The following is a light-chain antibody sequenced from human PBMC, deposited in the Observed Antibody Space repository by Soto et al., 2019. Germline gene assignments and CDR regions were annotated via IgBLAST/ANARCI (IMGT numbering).Light chain of an antibody. CDR3: QQHDNWPLT. CDR1: QSVGSN. J-gene: IGKJ4*01. Sequence: EIVLTQSPATLSVSPGERATLSCWASQSVGSNLVWYQQKPGQAPRLLISGASTRATGIPARFSGSGSGAEFTLTISSLQSEDFAVYYCQQHDNWPLTFGGGTKWIS. V-gene: IGKV3-15*01. CDR2: GAS.